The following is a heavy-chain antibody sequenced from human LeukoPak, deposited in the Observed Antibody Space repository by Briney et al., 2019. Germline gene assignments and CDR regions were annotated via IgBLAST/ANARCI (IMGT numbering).Heavy chain of an antibody. J-gene: IGHJ4*02. CDR3: ARVGDGYGVDTAMVTFDY. CDR1: GYTFTSYY. V-gene: IGHV1-46*01. D-gene: IGHD5-18*01. Sequence: ASVKVSCKASGYTFTSYYMHWVRQAPGQGLEWMGIINPSGGSTSYAQEFQGRVTMTRDTSTSTVYMELSSLRSEDTAVYYCARVGDGYGVDTAMVTFDYWGQGTLVTVSS. CDR2: INPSGGST.